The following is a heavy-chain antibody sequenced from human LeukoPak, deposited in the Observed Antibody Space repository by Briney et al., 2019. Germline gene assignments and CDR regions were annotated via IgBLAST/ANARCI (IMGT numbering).Heavy chain of an antibody. D-gene: IGHD5-24*01. CDR2: IIPILDMA. Sequence: SVKVSCKASGGAFSSYGITWVRQAPGQGPEWMGRIIPILDMADYAQKFQSRVTITADKSTRTAYMEMSSLRSEDTAVYYCARDGGWLQTHNHYYYHGLDVWGQGTTVTVSS. CDR1: GGAFSSYG. CDR3: ARDGGWLQTHNHYYYHGLDV. J-gene: IGHJ6*02. V-gene: IGHV1-69*04.